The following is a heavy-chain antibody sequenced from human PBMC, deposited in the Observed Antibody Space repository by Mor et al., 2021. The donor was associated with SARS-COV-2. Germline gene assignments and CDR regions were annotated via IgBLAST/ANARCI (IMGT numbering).Heavy chain of an antibody. CDR3: SRDSESRYYYGSGSPRFDL. Sequence: ENAASLKDRFSISRDDSKNIVYLQMNSLRVEDTAVYYCSRDSESRYYYGSGSPRFDLWGQGTLVTVSS. J-gene: IGHJ4*02. V-gene: IGHV3-49*02. D-gene: IGHD3-10*01.